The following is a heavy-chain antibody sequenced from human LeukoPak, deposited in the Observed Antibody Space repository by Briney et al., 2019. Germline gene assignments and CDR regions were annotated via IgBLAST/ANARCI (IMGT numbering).Heavy chain of an antibody. CDR3: ARRARGYCSSTSCFFDY. CDR2: IYAGDSDT. Sequence: GESLKISCKGFGYRFTSYWIGWVRQMPGKGLEWMGIIYAGDSDTRYSPSFQGQVTISADKSISTAYLQWSSLKASDTAMYYCARRARGYCSSTSCFFDYWGQGTLVTVSS. V-gene: IGHV5-51*01. CDR1: GYRFTSYW. J-gene: IGHJ4*02. D-gene: IGHD2-2*01.